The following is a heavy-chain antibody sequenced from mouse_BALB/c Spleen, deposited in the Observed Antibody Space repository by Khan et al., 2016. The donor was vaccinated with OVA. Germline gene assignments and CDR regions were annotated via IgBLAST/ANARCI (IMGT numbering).Heavy chain of an antibody. D-gene: IGHD3-3*01. J-gene: IGHJ2*01. CDR2: IWAGGST. CDR3: ARSKYLARY. CDR1: GYSLTRYG. V-gene: IGHV2-9*02. Sequence: QVQLKESGPGLVAPSQSLSITCTVYGYSLTRYGVHWVRQPPGKGLEWLGLIWAGGSTNYNCALMSRLSINIDNAKSLVFVKMNSLQTDDTALYYCARSKYLARYWGQGTPPTVSS.